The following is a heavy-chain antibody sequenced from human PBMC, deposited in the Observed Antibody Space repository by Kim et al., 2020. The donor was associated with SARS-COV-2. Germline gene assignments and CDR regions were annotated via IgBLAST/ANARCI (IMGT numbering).Heavy chain of an antibody. CDR2: IYHSGST. J-gene: IGHJ4*02. D-gene: IGHD5-18*01. V-gene: IGHV4-4*02. CDR3: ARGATVSTWIQLWFPLDY. Sequence: SETLSLTCAVSGGSISSSNWWSWVRQPPGKGLEWIGEIYHSGSTNYNPSLKSRVTISVDKSKNQFSLKLSSVTAADTAVYYCARGATVSTWIQLWFPLDYWGQGTLVTVSS. CDR1: GGSISSSNW.